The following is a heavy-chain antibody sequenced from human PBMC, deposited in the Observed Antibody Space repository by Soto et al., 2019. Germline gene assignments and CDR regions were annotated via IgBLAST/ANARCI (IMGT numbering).Heavy chain of an antibody. CDR1: GGTFSSYG. CDR3: ARVPPELQNPYYYYGMDV. V-gene: IGHV1-69*13. D-gene: IGHD1-7*01. J-gene: IGHJ6*02. CDR2: IILTIATS. Sequence: SVKVSCKASGGTFSSYGIGWVRQAPGQGLEWMGGIILTIATSSNAQKFQGRVTITADDSASTAYMELSSLRSEDTAVYYCARVPPELQNPYYYYGMDVWGQGTTVTVSS.